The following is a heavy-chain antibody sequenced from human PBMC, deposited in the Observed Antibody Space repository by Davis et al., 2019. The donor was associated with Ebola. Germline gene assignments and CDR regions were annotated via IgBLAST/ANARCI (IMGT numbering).Heavy chain of an antibody. CDR2: ISGSGGST. Sequence: PSETLSLTCAASGFTFSSYAMSWVRQAPGKGLEWVSAISGSGGSTYYADSVKGRFTISRDDSKNTAYLQMNSLKTEDTAVYYCTRFFSSSSGEQYWGQGTLVTVSS. CDR1: GFTFSSYA. J-gene: IGHJ4*02. D-gene: IGHD2-2*01. CDR3: TRFFSSSSGEQY. V-gene: IGHV3-23*01.